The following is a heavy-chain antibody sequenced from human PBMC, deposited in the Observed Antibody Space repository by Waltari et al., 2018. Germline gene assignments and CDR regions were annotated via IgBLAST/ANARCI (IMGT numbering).Heavy chain of an antibody. CDR2: IIPILGIA. CDR3: ARDPKVRDHPFDP. Sequence: QVQLVQSGAEVKKPGSSVTVSCKASGGTFSSYAISWVRQAPGQGLEWMGRIIPILGIANYAQKFQGRVTITADKSTSTAYMELSSLRSEDTAVYYCARDPKVRDHPFDPWGQGTLVTVSS. CDR1: GGTFSSYA. D-gene: IGHD3-22*01. V-gene: IGHV1-69*09. J-gene: IGHJ5*02.